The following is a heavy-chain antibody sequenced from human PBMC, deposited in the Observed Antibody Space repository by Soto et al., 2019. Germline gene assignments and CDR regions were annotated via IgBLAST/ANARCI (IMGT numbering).Heavy chain of an antibody. J-gene: IGHJ4*02. CDR3: ARTMGGIAAAGNDY. CDR2: INAGNGNT. V-gene: IGHV1-3*01. CDR1: GYTFTSYA. Sequence: ASVKVSCKASGYTFTSYAMHWVRQAPGQRLEWMGWINAGNGNTKYSQKFQGRVTITRDTSESTFYMELSSLRSEDTAIYYCARTMGGIAAAGNDYWGQGTLVTVSS. D-gene: IGHD6-13*01.